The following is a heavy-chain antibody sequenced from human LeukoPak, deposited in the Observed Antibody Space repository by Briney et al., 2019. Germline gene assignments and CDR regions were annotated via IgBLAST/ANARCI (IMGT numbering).Heavy chain of an antibody. J-gene: IGHJ4*02. D-gene: IGHD3-10*01. Sequence: GRSLRLSCTASGFTFGDYAMRWVRQAPGQGLEWVGFIRSKDYGRTTEYAASVKGRFTISRDDSKSIAYLQMNSLKTEDTAVYYCTRGFLMGRGVIDYWGQGTLVTVSS. CDR1: GFTFGDYA. CDR3: TRGFLMGRGVIDY. V-gene: IGHV3-49*04. CDR2: IRSKDYGRTT.